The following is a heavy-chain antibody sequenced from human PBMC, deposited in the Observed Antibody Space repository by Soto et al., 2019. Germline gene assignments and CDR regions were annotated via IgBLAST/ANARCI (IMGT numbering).Heavy chain of an antibody. V-gene: IGHV4-59*01. CDR1: GGSISSYY. CDR2: IYYSGST. J-gene: IGHJ6*02. CDR3: ARDTYYYDSSGYPLSGYYYGMDV. D-gene: IGHD3-22*01. Sequence: PSETLSLTCTVPGGSISSYYWSWIRQPPGKGLEWIGYIYYSGSTNYNPSLKSRVTISVDTSKNQFSLKLSSVTAADTAVYYCARDTYYYDSSGYPLSGYYYGMDVWGQGTTVTVSS.